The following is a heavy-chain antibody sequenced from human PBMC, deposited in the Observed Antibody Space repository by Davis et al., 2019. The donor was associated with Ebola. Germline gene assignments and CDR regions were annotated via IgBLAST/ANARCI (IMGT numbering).Heavy chain of an antibody. D-gene: IGHD1-26*01. V-gene: IGHV3-30*02. CDR1: GFTFSSYG. CDR2: IRYDGSNK. Sequence: PGGSLRLSCAASGFTFSSYGMHWVRQAPGKGLEWVAFIRYDGSNKYYADSVKGRFTISRDNSKNTLYLQMNSLRAEDTAVYYCAKGVVVGATTDAFDIWGQGTMVTVSS. CDR3: AKGVVVGATTDAFDI. J-gene: IGHJ3*02.